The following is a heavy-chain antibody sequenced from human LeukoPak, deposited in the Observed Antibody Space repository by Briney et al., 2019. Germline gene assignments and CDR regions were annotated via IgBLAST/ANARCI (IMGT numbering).Heavy chain of an antibody. J-gene: IGHJ6*02. CDR3: AREDYCSSTSCFRVGGTYGMDV. CDR1: GFTFSSYS. V-gene: IGHV3-48*02. D-gene: IGHD2-2*01. CDR2: ISSSSSTI. Sequence: GGSLRLSCAASGFTFSSYSMTWVRQAPGKGLEWVSYISSSSSTIYYADSVKGRFTISRDNAKNSLYLQMNSLRDEDTAVYYCAREDYCSSTSCFRVGGTYGMDVWGQGTTVTVSS.